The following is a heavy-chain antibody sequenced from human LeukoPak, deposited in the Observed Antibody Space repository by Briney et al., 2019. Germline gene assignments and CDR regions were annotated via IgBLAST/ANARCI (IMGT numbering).Heavy chain of an antibody. CDR2: IYYSGST. CDR3: ARQVAVIWRKFDY. V-gene: IGHV4-39*01. J-gene: IGHJ4*02. Sequence: SETLSLTCNVSAASISTSAYYWAWIRQPPGKGLEWIGTIYYSGSTYYNPSLKSRVTMSVDTSKHQFSLKLSSVTAADTAVYYCARQVAVIWRKFDYWGQGTLVTVSS. D-gene: IGHD3-3*01. CDR1: AASISTSAYY.